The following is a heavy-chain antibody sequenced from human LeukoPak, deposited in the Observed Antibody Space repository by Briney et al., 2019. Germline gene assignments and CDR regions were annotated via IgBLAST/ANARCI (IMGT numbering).Heavy chain of an antibody. J-gene: IGHJ3*02. D-gene: IGHD2-21*01. V-gene: IGHV4-59*01. CDR2: IYYSGST. CDR3: ARDRSDLAYCGGDCYPDAFDI. Sequence: PSETLSLTCTVSGGSISSYYWSWIRQPPGKGLEWIGYIYYSGSTNYNPSLKSRVTISVDTSKNQFSLKLSSATAADTAVYYCARDRSDLAYCGGDCYPDAFDIWGQGTMVTVSS. CDR1: GGSISSYY.